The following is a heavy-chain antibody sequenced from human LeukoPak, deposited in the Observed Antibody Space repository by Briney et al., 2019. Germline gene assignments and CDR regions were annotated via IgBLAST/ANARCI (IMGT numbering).Heavy chain of an antibody. CDR2: ISTTAITI. Sequence: GGSLRLSCGASGFTFSDYYMSWIRQAPGKGLEWVSYISTTAITIYYADSVKGRFTISRDNAKNSLYLQMNSLRAEDTAVYYCARVLDGSNDCWGQGTLVTVSS. D-gene: IGHD2/OR15-2a*01. CDR3: ARVLDGSNDC. CDR1: GFTFSDYY. V-gene: IGHV3-11*01. J-gene: IGHJ4*02.